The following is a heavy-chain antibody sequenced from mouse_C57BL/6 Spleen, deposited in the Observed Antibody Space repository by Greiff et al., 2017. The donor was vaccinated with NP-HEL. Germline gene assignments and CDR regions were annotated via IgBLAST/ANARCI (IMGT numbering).Heavy chain of an antibody. V-gene: IGHV5-12*01. J-gene: IGHJ2*01. CDR2: ISNGGGST. D-gene: IGHD1-1*01. CDR1: GFTFSDYY. Sequence: EVMLVESGGGLVQPGGSLKLSCAASGFTFSDYYMYWVRQTPEKRLEWVAYISNGGGSTYYPDTVKGRFTISRDNAKNTLYLQMSRLKSEDTAMYYCARHENYYGSSLDYWGQGTTLTVSS. CDR3: ARHENYYGSSLDY.